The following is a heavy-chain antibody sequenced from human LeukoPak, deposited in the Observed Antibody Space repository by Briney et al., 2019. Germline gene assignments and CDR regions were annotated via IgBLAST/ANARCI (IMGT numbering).Heavy chain of an antibody. CDR2: ISAYNGNT. J-gene: IGHJ4*02. V-gene: IGHV1-18*01. D-gene: IGHD3-16*02. CDR1: GYTFTSYG. CDR3: ARELLQQTKYYDYVWGSYRPEPFDY. Sequence: ASVKVSCKASGYTFTSYGISWVRQAPGQGLEWMGWISAYNGNTNYAQKFQGRVTMTTDTSTSTAYMELRSLRSDDTAVYYCARELLQQTKYYDYVWGSYRPEPFDYWGQGTLVTVSS.